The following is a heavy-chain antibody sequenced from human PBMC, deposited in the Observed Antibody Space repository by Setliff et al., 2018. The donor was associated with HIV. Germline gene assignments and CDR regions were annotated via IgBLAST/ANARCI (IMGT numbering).Heavy chain of an antibody. CDR3: ARLGSGWSDSYYYAMDI. Sequence: GASVKVSCKASGYTFTTYGISWVRQAPGHGLEWMGWISPNFGHTKYAQKFLDRVTMTIDTATSRAYMELRSLRPDDTAVYFCARLGSGWSDSYYYAMDIWGQGTTVTVSS. CDR2: ISPNFGHT. V-gene: IGHV1-18*01. D-gene: IGHD6-19*01. J-gene: IGHJ6*02. CDR1: GYTFTTYG.